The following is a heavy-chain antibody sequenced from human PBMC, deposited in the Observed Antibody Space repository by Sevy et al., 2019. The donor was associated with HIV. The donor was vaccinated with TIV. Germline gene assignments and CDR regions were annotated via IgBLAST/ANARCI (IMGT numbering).Heavy chain of an antibody. V-gene: IGHV3-30*18. CDR3: AKGAVVCSDGTCYSAYYYSVMDV. J-gene: IGHJ6*02. Sequence: GGSLRLSCAASGYTFSNYGMHWVRQAPGKGLEWVAVISYDGSNQYYADSVQGRFTISRDNSKNTLYLQMNSLRTEDTAVYYCAKGAVVCSDGTCYSAYYYSVMDVWGQGTTVTVSS. CDR2: ISYDGSNQ. D-gene: IGHD2-15*01. CDR1: GYTFSNYG.